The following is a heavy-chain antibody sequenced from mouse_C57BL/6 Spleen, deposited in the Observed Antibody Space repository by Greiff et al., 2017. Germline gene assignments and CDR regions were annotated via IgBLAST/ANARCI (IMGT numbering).Heavy chain of an antibody. CDR3: ARLTTVVATPDY. V-gene: IGHV1-55*01. J-gene: IGHJ2*01. CDR2: IYPGSGST. Sequence: QVQLQQPGAELVKPGASVKMSCKASGYTFTSYWITWVKQRPGQGLGWIGDIYPGSGSTNYNEKFKSKATLTVDTSSSTAYMQLSSLTSEDSAVYDCARLTTVVATPDYWGQGTTLTVSS. D-gene: IGHD1-1*01. CDR1: GYTFTSYW.